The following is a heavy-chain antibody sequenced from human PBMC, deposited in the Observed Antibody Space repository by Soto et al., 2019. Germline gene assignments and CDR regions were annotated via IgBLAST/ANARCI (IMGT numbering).Heavy chain of an antibody. CDR1: GYNFTTFC. V-gene: IGHV5-51*01. J-gene: IGHJ4*02. Sequence: GESLKISGKGSGYNFTTFCIGWVRQMPGKGLEWMGIIYPCDSETKYSPDFEGQVTISADRSTNTAYLQWRSLRASDTAMYYCARLGFPGAIYFDSWGLGPLVPV. CDR3: ARLGFPGAIYFDS. CDR2: IYPCDSET.